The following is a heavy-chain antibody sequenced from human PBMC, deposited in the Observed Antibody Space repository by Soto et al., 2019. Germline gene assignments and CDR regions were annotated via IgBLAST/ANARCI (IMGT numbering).Heavy chain of an antibody. CDR1: GYTFTSYY. CDR2: INPSGGST. J-gene: IGHJ3*02. CDR3: ASFRRDGYNLGDAFDI. Sequence: VASVKVSCKASGYTFTSYYMHWVRQAPGQGLEWMGIINPSGGSTSYAQKFQGRVTMTRDTSTSTVYMELSSLRSEDTAVYYCASFRRDGYNLGDAFDIWGQGAMVTVSS. V-gene: IGHV1-46*01. D-gene: IGHD5-12*01.